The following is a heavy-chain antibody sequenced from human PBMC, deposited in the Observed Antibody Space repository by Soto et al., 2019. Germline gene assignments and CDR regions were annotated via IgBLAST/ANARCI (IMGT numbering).Heavy chain of an antibody. D-gene: IGHD3-22*01. CDR2: IWYDGSNK. CDR3: AREKNYYDSSGYYSDAFDI. J-gene: IGHJ3*02. Sequence: PGGSLRLSCAASGFTFSSYGMHWVRQAPGKGLEWVAVIWYDGSNKYYADSVKGRFTISRDNSKNTLYLQMNSLRAEDTAVYYCAREKNYYDSSGYYSDAFDIWGQGTMVTVSS. V-gene: IGHV3-33*01. CDR1: GFTFSSYG.